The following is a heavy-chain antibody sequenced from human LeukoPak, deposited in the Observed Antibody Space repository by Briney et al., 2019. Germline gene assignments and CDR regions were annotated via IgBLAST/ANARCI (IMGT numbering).Heavy chain of an antibody. CDR1: GDSISSYY. CDR3: ARFINDYNGNLQFDS. D-gene: IGHD4-23*01. CDR2: IYYRGST. J-gene: IGHJ4*02. Sequence: SGTLSLTCTVSGDSISSYYWSWIRQPPGKGLEWIGYIYYRGSTTYNPSLKSRVSISVDTTKNQFSPNLNSMTAADTAVYYCARFINDYNGNLQFDSWGQGTLVTVSS. V-gene: IGHV4-59*01.